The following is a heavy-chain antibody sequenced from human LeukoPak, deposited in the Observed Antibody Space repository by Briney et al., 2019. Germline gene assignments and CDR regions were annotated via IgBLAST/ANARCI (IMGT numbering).Heavy chain of an antibody. J-gene: IGHJ3*02. CDR2: ISWNSGSI. CDR3: ARDQRATGFGAFDI. Sequence: GGSLRLSCAVSGFTFDDYAMHWVRQAPGKGRECVSSISWNSGSIAYADSVKGRFTISRDNAKKSLYLQMNSLRAEDTAVYYCARDQRATGFGAFDIWGQGTMVTVSS. CDR1: GFTFDDYA. D-gene: IGHD5-24*01. V-gene: IGHV3-9*01.